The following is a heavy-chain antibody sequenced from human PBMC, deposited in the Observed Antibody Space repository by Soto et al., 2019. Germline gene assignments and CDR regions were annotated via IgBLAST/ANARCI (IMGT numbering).Heavy chain of an antibody. Sequence: ASVKVSCKASGHIFTAYSIHWVRQGPGQRLEWLGWINPNSGDTIYAQKFQDRVTMTCDTSVSTAYLELSSLSSDDTALYYCAREASAVVSLDYWGQGTLVTVSS. CDR1: GHIFTAYS. CDR2: INPNSGDT. CDR3: AREASAVVSLDY. J-gene: IGHJ4*02. V-gene: IGHV1-2*02. D-gene: IGHD2-15*01.